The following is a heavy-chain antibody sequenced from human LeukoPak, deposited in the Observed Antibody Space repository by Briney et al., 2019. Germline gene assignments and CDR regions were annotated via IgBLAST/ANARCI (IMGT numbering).Heavy chain of an antibody. V-gene: IGHV4-59*08. CDR3: ARHLEYISSWKGYYFDY. CDR2: VYYSGST. J-gene: IGHJ4*02. CDR1: GGSISGYY. D-gene: IGHD6-13*01. Sequence: PSETLSLTCTVSGGSISGYYWSWIWQPPGKGLEWIGYVYYSGSTNYNPSLKSRVTMSVDTSKNQFSLKLSSVTAPDTAVYYCARHLEYISSWKGYYFDYWGQGTLVTVSS.